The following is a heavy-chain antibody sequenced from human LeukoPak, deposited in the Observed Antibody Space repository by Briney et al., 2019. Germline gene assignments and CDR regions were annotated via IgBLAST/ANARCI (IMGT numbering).Heavy chain of an antibody. V-gene: IGHV3-33*06. CDR3: AKGFKGDGYNPIDY. J-gene: IGHJ4*02. D-gene: IGHD5-24*01. CDR1: GFTFSIYW. CDR2: IWYDGSNK. Sequence: GGSLRLSCAASGFTFSIYWMSWVRQAPGKGLEWVAVIWYDGSNKYYADSVKGRFTISRDNSKNTLYLQMNSLRAEDTAVYYCAKGFKGDGYNPIDYWGQGTLVTVSS.